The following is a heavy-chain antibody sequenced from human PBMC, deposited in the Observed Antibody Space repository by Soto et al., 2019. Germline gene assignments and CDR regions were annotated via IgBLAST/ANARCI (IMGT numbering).Heavy chain of an antibody. CDR3: AKRRGAGGHFDY. Sequence: GGSLRLSCAASGFTFSSYAMGWVRQGPGKGLEWVAVVSIGGSTHYADSVRGRLTISRDNSKNTLSLQMNSLTAEDTAVYFCAKRRGAGGHFDYWGQGALVTVSS. V-gene: IGHV3-23*01. CDR1: GFTFSSYA. D-gene: IGHD2-15*01. CDR2: VSIGGST. J-gene: IGHJ4*02.